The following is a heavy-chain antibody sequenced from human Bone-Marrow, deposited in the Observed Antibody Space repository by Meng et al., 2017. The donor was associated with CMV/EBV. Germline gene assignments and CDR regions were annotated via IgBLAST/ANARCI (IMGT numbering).Heavy chain of an antibody. V-gene: IGHV4-34*01. CDR3: ARSIVAPTVYFEN. J-gene: IGHJ4*02. CDR2: VHHSGNT. Sequence: SETLSLTCAIYGGSFSSYYWSWIRQYPGKGLEWIGSVHHSGNTYFRPSLKSRATISVDTSNNQFSLRLSSVTATDTAMYYCARSIVAPTVYFENWGQGTLVTVSS. CDR1: GGSFSSYY. D-gene: IGHD1-26*01.